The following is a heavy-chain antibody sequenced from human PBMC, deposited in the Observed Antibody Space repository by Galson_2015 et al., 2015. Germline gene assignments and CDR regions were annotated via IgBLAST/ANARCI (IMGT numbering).Heavy chain of an antibody. J-gene: IGHJ2*01. D-gene: IGHD5-24*01. V-gene: IGHV3-23*01. CDR2: LNASGGTT. CDR3: AKDRGEMATIIWYFDL. CDR1: GFTFSNYA. Sequence: SLRLSCAASGFTFSNYAMDWVRQAPGKGLEWVAGLNASGGTTYYADSVKGRFTISRDNAKDTLYLQMNSLRGDDTAVYYCAKDRGEMATIIWYFDLWGRGTLVTVSS.